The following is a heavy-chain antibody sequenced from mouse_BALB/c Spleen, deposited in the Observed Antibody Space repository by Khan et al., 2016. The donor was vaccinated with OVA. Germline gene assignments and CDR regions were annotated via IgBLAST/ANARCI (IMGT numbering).Heavy chain of an antibody. CDR2: MISSGYT. J-gene: IGHJ3*01. Sequence: EVQLQESGPSLVQPSQTLSLTCSVTGDSISSGYWSWIRKFPGNKLEYMGYMISSGYTYYNPSLKSRISINRHTSKTQYYLQLNSVTTEDTATYYCARSTYRYAFAYWGQGTLVTVSA. CDR1: GDSISSGY. CDR3: ARSTYRYAFAY. D-gene: IGHD2-14*01. V-gene: IGHV3-8*02.